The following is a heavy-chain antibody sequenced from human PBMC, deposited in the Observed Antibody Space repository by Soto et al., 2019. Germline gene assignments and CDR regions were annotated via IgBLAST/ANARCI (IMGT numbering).Heavy chain of an antibody. CDR2: IYHSGST. CDR1: GCSLSRGGYP. Sequence: QLELQESGSGPVKPSQTLSLTWAVSGCSLSRGGYPLSWVRQPPGKGLEWIGYIYHSGSTYFNPSLKSRVTISVDRSKNQFSLKLSSVTAADTAVYYCARAGGLGAVAVDYWGQGTLVTVSS. J-gene: IGHJ4*02. D-gene: IGHD6-19*01. CDR3: ARAGGLGAVAVDY. V-gene: IGHV4-30-2*01.